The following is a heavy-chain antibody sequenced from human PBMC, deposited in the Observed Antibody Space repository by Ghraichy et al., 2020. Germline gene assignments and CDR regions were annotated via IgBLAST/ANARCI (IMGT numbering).Heavy chain of an antibody. Sequence: GESLNISCKGSGYSFTSYWIGWVRQMPGKGLEWMGIIYPGDSDTRYSPSFQGQVTISADKSISTAYLQWSSLKASDTAMYYCARLPDEVTTLFYFDYWGQGTLVTVSS. CDR3: ARLPDEVTTLFYFDY. CDR1: GYSFTSYW. CDR2: IYPGDSDT. D-gene: IGHD4-17*01. J-gene: IGHJ4*02. V-gene: IGHV5-51*01.